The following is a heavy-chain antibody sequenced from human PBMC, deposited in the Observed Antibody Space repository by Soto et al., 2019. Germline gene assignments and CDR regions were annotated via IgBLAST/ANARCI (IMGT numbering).Heavy chain of an antibody. CDR1: GYTFTSYR. J-gene: IGHJ4*02. Sequence: GASVKVSCKASGYTFTSYRISWVRQAPGQRLEWMGWISAYNDNTNYAQKLQGRVTMTTDTSTSTAYMELRSLRSDDTAVYYCAREYFLEANPPNYFDYWGQGTLVTVSS. V-gene: IGHV1-18*01. CDR3: AREYFLEANPPNYFDY. D-gene: IGHD3-3*01. CDR2: ISAYNDNT.